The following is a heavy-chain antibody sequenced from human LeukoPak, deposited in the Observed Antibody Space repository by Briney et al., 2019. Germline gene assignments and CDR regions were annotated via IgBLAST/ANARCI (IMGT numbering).Heavy chain of an antibody. D-gene: IGHD3-3*01. CDR2: INPNSGGT. Sequence: ASVKVSCKASGYTFTGYYMHWVRQAPGQGLEWMGWINPNSGGTNYAQKFQGRVTMTRDTSISTAYMELSRLRSDDTAVYYCARGFLEWLPYSIYFDYWGQGTLVTVSS. CDR3: ARGFLEWLPYSIYFDY. J-gene: IGHJ4*02. CDR1: GYTFTGYY. V-gene: IGHV1-2*02.